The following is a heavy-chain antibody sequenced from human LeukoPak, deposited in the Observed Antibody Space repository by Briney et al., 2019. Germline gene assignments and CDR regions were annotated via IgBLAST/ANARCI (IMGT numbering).Heavy chain of an antibody. CDR1: GFTFDDYA. Sequence: PGGSLRLSCAASGFTFDDYAMHWVRQAPGKGLEWVSGISWNSGSIGYADSVKGRFTISRDNSKNTLYLQMNSLRAEDTAVYYCAKGRYYYDSSDAFDIWGQGTMVTVSS. CDR3: AKGRYYYDSSDAFDI. J-gene: IGHJ3*02. V-gene: IGHV3-9*01. D-gene: IGHD3-22*01. CDR2: ISWNSGSI.